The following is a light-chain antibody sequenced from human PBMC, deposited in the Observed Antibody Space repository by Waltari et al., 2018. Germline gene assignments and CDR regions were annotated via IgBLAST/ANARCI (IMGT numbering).Light chain of an antibody. Sequence: QSVLTQPPSASGTPGQRVTISCSGSSSNVGSSYVYWYQHLPGAAPKVLMFRDDERASGIPYRFSGSKSGTSACLAISGLRSEDEADYYCAAWDDSLSCWVFGGGTKLTVL. CDR1: SSNVGSSY. CDR3: AAWDDSLSCWV. CDR2: RDD. J-gene: IGLJ3*02. V-gene: IGLV1-47*01.